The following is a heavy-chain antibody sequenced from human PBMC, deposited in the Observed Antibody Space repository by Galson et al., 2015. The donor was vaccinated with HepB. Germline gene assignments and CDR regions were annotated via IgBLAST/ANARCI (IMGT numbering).Heavy chain of an antibody. V-gene: IGHV3-49*03. CDR1: RLTFRDIA. Sequence: ASRLTFRDIAMSWFRQAPGKGLEWIGFIRSNTYGGTTQYAASVKGRFTTSRDDSKSISYLQMNSLKTDDTAVYFCSSGNYDGGSDHWGQGTLVTVSS. CDR3: SSGNYDGGSDH. CDR2: IRSNTYGGTT. J-gene: IGHJ4*02. D-gene: IGHD1-7*01.